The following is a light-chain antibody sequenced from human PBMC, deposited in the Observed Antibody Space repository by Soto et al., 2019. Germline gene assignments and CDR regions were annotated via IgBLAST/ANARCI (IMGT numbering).Light chain of an antibody. Sequence: QSVLTQPASVSGSPGQSITISCTGTSSDVGGYNYVSWYQQHPGKAPKLLIYEVSNRPSGVFNRFSGSKSGNTASLTISGLQAEDEADYYCTSYTSSSTWVFGGGIQLTVL. CDR3: TSYTSSSTWV. V-gene: IGLV2-14*01. CDR1: SSDVGGYNY. J-gene: IGLJ3*02. CDR2: EVS.